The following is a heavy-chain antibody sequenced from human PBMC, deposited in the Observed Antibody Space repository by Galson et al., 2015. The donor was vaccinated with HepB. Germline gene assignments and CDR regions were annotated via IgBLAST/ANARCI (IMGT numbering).Heavy chain of an antibody. CDR2: TWYDGTDK. V-gene: IGHV3-33*06. CDR3: VKDRGMGSAWHVLEH. D-gene: IGHD3-10*02. Sequence: SLRLSCAASGFNFGSYGMHWVRQAPGKGLEWVAVTWYDGTDKKYAESVKGRFTISRDNSKNTPYLQMNSVRVEDTAVYYCVKDRGMGSAWHVLEHWGQGALVTVSS. J-gene: IGHJ4*02. CDR1: GFNFGSYG.